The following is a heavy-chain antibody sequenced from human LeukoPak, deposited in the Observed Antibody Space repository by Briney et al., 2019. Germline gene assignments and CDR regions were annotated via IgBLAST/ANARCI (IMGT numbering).Heavy chain of an antibody. D-gene: IGHD2-2*01. V-gene: IGHV4-38-2*01. CDR3: ARRSPPGRGIVVVPAAQFDY. Sequence: PSETLSLTCAVSGYSISSGYYWGWIRQPPGKGLEWIGSIYHSGSTYYNPSLKSRVTISVDTSKNQFSLKLSSVTAADTAVYYCARRSPPGRGIVVVPAAQFDYWGQGTLVTVSS. CDR1: GYSISSGYY. CDR2: IYHSGST. J-gene: IGHJ4*02.